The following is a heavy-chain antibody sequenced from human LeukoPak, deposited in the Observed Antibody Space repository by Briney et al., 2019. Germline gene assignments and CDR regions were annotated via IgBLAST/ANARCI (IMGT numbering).Heavy chain of an antibody. CDR3: ASGGLGELALLYYYYGMDV. J-gene: IGHJ6*02. CDR1: GGSISSTTYY. D-gene: IGHD3-16*02. V-gene: IGHV4-39*01. Sequence: PSETLSLTCTLSGGSISSTTYYWGWIRQPPGKGLEWIGSVFYSGSTYYNPSLKSRVTISVDTSENQFSLKLSSVTAADAAMYYCASGGLGELALLYYYYGMDVWGQGTTVTVSS. CDR2: VFYSGST.